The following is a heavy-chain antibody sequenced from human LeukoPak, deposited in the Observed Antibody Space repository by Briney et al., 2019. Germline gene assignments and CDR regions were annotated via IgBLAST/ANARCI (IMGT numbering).Heavy chain of an antibody. D-gene: IGHD4-17*01. V-gene: IGHV1-2*02. CDR1: GFTFTAYH. CDR3: ARDSYGDYAFPNAFDI. J-gene: IGHJ3*02. Sequence: ASVKVSCKASGFTFTAYHMHWVRQAPGQGLEWMGWINPNSGGTNYAQKFQGRVTMTRDTSISTAYMELSGLRSDDTAVYYCARDSYGDYAFPNAFDIWGQGITVTVSS. CDR2: INPNSGGT.